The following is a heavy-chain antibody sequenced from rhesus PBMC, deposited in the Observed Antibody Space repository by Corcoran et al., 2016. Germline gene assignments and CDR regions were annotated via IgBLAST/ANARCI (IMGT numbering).Heavy chain of an antibody. CDR1: VRSFSSYW. CDR2: ELDGNGEINDNSGST. V-gene: IGHV4-80*01. J-gene: IGHJ4*01. Sequence: QVQLQESGPGLVKPSETLSLTCAVPVRSFSSYWWSWIRQPPGTGPEWVGELDGNGEINDNSGSTNYNPALKSRVTISKDASKNQFSLKLSSVTAADTAVYYCARDTFIFGLDDFDYWGQGVLVTVSS. CDR3: ARDTFIFGLDDFDY. D-gene: IGHD3-3*01.